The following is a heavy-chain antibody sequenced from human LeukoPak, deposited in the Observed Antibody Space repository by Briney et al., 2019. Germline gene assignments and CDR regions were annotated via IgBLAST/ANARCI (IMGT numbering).Heavy chain of an antibody. J-gene: IGHJ3*02. CDR2: IYSGGST. Sequence: GGSLRLSCAASGFTVSSNYMSWVRQAPGKGLEWVSVIYSGGSTYYADSVRGRFTISRDNSKNTLYLQMNSLRAEDTAVYYCARDRGSSVPLAFDIWGQGTMVTVSS. CDR1: GFTVSSNY. D-gene: IGHD2-2*01. V-gene: IGHV3-53*01. CDR3: ARDRGSSVPLAFDI.